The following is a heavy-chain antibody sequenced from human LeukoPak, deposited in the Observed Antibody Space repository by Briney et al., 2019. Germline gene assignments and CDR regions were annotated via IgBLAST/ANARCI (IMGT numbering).Heavy chain of an antibody. CDR1: GFTFSDYY. Sequence: KPRGSLRLSCAASGFTFSDYYMSWIRQAPGKGLEWVSYISSSGSTIYYADSVKGRFTISRDNAKNSLYLQMNSLRAEDTAVYYCARDGYIVGATTDWFDPWGQGTLVTVSS. D-gene: IGHD1-26*01. CDR3: ARDGYIVGATTDWFDP. CDR2: ISSSGSTI. V-gene: IGHV3-11*01. J-gene: IGHJ5*02.